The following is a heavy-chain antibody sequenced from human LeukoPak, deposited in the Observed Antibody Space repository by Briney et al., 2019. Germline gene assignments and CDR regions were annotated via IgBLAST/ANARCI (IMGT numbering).Heavy chain of an antibody. D-gene: IGHD5-24*01. CDR2: TRGSGSYT. V-gene: IGHV3-23*01. CDR3: AKATLATTYFDS. J-gene: IGHJ4*02. CDR1: GFTFENYA. Sequence: GGSLRLSCVASGFTFENYAVTWVRQAPGKGLEWVSATRGSGSYTSYTDSVKGRFTVSRDNSKSTLYLDMSNLRAEDTAVYYCAKATLATTYFDSWGQGTLVTVSS.